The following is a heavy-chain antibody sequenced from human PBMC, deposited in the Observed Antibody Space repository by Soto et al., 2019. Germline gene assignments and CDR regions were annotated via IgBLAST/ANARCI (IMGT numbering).Heavy chain of an antibody. J-gene: IGHJ6*02. V-gene: IGHV4-59*08. D-gene: IGHD3-10*01. Sequence: QVQLQESGPGLVKPSETLSLSCTVSGGSISSYYWSWFRQSPGKRMEWIGYVHHSWGSSYNPSLQRRVAISLDPSTSQFSLKVTSVTATDAAVYYCARQGFGPLHGLVDVWGQGTTVTVSS. CDR2: VHHSWGS. CDR1: GGSISSYY. CDR3: ARQGFGPLHGLVDV.